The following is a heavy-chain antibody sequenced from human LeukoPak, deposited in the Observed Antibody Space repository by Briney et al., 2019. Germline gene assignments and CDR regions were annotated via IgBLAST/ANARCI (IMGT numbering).Heavy chain of an antibody. CDR1: GFTFNKYA. Sequence: GRSLRLSCAASGFTFNKYAMFWVRQAPGKGLEWVAVISFDGSNKYYADSVKGRFTISRDNSKNTLYLQMNSLRAEDTAVYCCAKPTLYGSSWYFFDYWGQGTLVTVSS. CDR3: AKPTLYGSSWYFFDY. V-gene: IGHV3-30*18. D-gene: IGHD6-13*01. CDR2: ISFDGSNK. J-gene: IGHJ4*02.